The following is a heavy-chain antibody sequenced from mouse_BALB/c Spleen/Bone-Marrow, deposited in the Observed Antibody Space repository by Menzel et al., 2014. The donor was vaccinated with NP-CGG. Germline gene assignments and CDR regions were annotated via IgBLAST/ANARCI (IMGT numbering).Heavy chain of an antibody. CDR1: GYSFTSCW. CDR3: AREGNYYGSIAMDY. CDR2: LHPGKSDT. Sequence: DVKLQESGTVLARPGASVKMSCKASGYSFTSCWMHWVKQRPGQGLEWIGALHPGKSDTTYNQKFKGKAKLTAVTSASSAYMELSSLTNEDSAVYYCAREGNYYGSIAMDYWGQGTSVTVSS. V-gene: IGHV1-5*01. D-gene: IGHD1-1*01. J-gene: IGHJ4*01.